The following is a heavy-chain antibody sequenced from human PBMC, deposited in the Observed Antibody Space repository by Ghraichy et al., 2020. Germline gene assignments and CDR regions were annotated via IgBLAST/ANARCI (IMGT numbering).Heavy chain of an antibody. J-gene: IGHJ3*02. D-gene: IGHD3-22*01. CDR3: AAPYYYDSSGYNYAAVFDI. CDR2: IYYSGST. CDR1: GGSISSRSYY. V-gene: IGHV4-39*02. Sequence: SETLSLTCTVSGGSISSRSYYWGWFRQPPGKGLEWIGSIYYSGSTFDNPSLRNRVTISVDTPKNHFSLTLSSVTAADTAVYYCAAPYYYDSSGYNYAAVFDIWGQGTMVTVSS.